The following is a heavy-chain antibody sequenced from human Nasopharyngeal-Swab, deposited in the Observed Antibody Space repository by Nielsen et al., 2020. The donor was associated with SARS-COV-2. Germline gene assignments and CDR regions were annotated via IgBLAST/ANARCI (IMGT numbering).Heavy chain of an antibody. Sequence: GESLKISCAASGFTFSNAWMSWVRQAPGKGLEWVGRIKSKTDGGTTDYAAPVKGRFTISRDDSKNTLYLQMNSLKTEDTAVYYCTTDFTLKHFDWLLYSDYYMDAWGKGTTVTVSS. J-gene: IGHJ6*03. D-gene: IGHD3-9*01. V-gene: IGHV3-15*01. CDR3: TTDFTLKHFDWLLYSDYYMDA. CDR2: IKSKTDGGTT. CDR1: GFTFSNAW.